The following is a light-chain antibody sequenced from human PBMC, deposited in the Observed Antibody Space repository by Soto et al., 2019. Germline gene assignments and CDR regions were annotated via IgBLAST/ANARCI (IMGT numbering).Light chain of an antibody. Sequence: EIVLTQSPATLSLSPGERATLSCRASQTFSTYLAWYQQKSGQTPRLLIYDTSYRATGIPARFSGSGSGTDFTLPISSLEPEDFALYYCQQRATWPWTFGQGTKVEIK. CDR2: DTS. CDR3: QQRATWPWT. V-gene: IGKV3-11*01. CDR1: QTFSTY. J-gene: IGKJ1*01.